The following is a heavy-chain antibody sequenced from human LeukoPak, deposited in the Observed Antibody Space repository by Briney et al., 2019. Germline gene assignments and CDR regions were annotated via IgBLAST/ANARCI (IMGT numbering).Heavy chain of an antibody. V-gene: IGHV4-39*01. CDR2: TFSNGWA. CDR1: GDSISDTTYY. J-gene: IGHJ1*01. Sequence: SETLSLTCTVSGDSISDTTYYWGWIRQSPGKGLEWIASTFSNGWAYYNPSLRSRVTISVDTSKNQFSLSLTSVTAADTAVYYCATQLLRNPNYCDSSAYLPSAFRHWGLGTLVIVSS. CDR3: ATQLLRNPNYCDSSAYLPSAFRH. D-gene: IGHD3-22*01.